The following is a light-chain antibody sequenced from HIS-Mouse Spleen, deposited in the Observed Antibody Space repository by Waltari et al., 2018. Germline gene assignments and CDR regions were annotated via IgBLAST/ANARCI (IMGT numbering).Light chain of an antibody. V-gene: IGKV3-15*01. CDR3: QQYNNWPPDRLT. CDR2: GAS. CDR1: QSVSSN. J-gene: IGKJ4*01. Sequence: EILMTQSPATLSVSPGERATLSCRASQSVSSNVAWYQQKPGQAPRLLIYGASTRATGIPARFSGSGSGTEFTLTISSMQSEDFAVYYCQQYNNWPPDRLTFGGGTKVEIK.